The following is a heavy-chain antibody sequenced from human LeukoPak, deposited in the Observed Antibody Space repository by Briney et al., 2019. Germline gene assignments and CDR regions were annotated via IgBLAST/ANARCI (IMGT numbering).Heavy chain of an antibody. CDR2: IYYSGST. Sequence: SETLSLTCTVSGGSISSYYWSWIRQPPGKGLEWIGYIYYSGSTNYNPSLKSRVTISVDTSKNQFSLKLGSVTAADTAVYYCARGPNYYDFWSGVRAFDIWGQGTMVTVSS. CDR3: ARGPNYYDFWSGVRAFDI. D-gene: IGHD3-3*01. J-gene: IGHJ3*02. CDR1: GGSISSYY. V-gene: IGHV4-59*01.